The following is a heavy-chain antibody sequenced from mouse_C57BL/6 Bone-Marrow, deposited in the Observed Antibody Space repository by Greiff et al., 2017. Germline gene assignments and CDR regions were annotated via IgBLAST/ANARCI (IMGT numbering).Heavy chain of an antibody. Sequence: QVQLQQSGPELVKPGASVKLSCKASGYTFTSYDINWVKQRPGQGLEWIGSIYPRDGRTKYNEKFKGKATLTVDTSSSTAYMELHSQTSEDSEVYFCARDYGSSYWYFDVWGTGTTVTVSS. CDR2: IYPRDGRT. CDR1: GYTFTSYD. V-gene: IGHV1-85*01. CDR3: ARDYGSSYWYFDV. D-gene: IGHD1-1*01. J-gene: IGHJ1*03.